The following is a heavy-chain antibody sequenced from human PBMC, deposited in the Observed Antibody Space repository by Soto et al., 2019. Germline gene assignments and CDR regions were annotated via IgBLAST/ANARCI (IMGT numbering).Heavy chain of an antibody. CDR3: ARAVCSGGSCYLDY. V-gene: IGHV1-18*01. CDR1: GYTFTTFG. D-gene: IGHD2-15*01. J-gene: IGHJ4*02. CDR2: ISAYSGNT. Sequence: QVPLVQSGGEVKKPGAAVKVSCKASGYTFTTFGIGWVRQAPGQGLEWMGWISAYSGNTEYPEKLQGRVTMTIDTSTSTTYMELRSLRSDDTAVYYCARAVCSGGSCYLDYWGQGALVTVSS.